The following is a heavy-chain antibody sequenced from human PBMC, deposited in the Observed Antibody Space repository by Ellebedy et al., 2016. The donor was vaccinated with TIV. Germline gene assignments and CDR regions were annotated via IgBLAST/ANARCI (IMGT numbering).Heavy chain of an antibody. CDR2: ARYDGGNN. CDR3: AKDLHPTPSGMDV. J-gene: IGHJ6*02. V-gene: IGHV3-30*02. CDR1: GFTFSTNG. Sequence: GESLKISCVASGFTFSTNGMHWVRQAPGKGLEWLAFARYDGGNNYYADSVKGRFTISRDNSKNTLYLQMNSLRAEDTAVYYCAKDLHPTPSGMDVWGQGTTVTVSS.